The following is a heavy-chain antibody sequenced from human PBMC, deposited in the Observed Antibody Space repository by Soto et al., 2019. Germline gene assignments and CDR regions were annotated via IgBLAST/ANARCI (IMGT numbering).Heavy chain of an antibody. D-gene: IGHD7-27*01. Sequence: QVQLVQSGAEVKKPGSSVKVSCKASGGTFSSYAISWVRQAPGQGLDWMGGIIPIFGTANYAQKFQGRVTITADKSTSTGYMELSSLSSEETAVYYCARAPTGDDYYYGMDVWGQGTTVTVSS. CDR3: ARAPTGDDYYYGMDV. V-gene: IGHV1-69*06. CDR2: IIPIFGTA. J-gene: IGHJ6*02. CDR1: GGTFSSYA.